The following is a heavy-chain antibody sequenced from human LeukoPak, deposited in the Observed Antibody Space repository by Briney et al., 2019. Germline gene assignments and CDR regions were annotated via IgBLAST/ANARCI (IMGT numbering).Heavy chain of an antibody. Sequence: GGSLRLSCAASGFTFSSYAMSWVRQAPGKGLEWVSAISGSGGSTYYADSVKGRFTISRGNSKDTLYLQMNSLRAEDTAVYYCAKFLPTHIVVANYYFDYWGQGTLVTVSS. V-gene: IGHV3-23*01. D-gene: IGHD2-21*01. CDR1: GFTFSSYA. CDR3: AKFLPTHIVVANYYFDY. J-gene: IGHJ4*02. CDR2: ISGSGGST.